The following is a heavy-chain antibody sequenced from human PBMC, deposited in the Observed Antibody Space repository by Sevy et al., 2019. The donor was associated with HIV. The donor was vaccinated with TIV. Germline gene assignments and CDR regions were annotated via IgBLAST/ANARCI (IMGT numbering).Heavy chain of an antibody. V-gene: IGHV3-30*02. CDR2: IQYDGSNK. J-gene: IGHJ4*02. CDR1: GSTFSYSG. CDR3: AKNTAAVGTGGFDY. D-gene: IGHD6-13*01. Sequence: GGSLRLSCAASGSTFSYSGMHWVRQAPGKGLEWVTFIQYDGSNKYYADSVKGRFTISRDNSKNTLYLQMNSLRRDDTAVYYCAKNTAAVGTGGFDYWGQGTLVTVSS.